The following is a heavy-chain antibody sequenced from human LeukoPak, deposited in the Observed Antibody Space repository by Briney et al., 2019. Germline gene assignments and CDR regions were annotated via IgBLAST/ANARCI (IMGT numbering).Heavy chain of an antibody. Sequence: GGSLRLSCATSGFTFSSYAMSWVRQAPGKGLEWVSSISGSGGNTYYTDSVKGRFTTSRDYSKNTLYLQMNSLRTEETAVYYCAKGPAMVRGTFDPWGQGTLVTVSS. CDR1: GFTFSSYA. CDR3: AKGPAMVRGTFDP. J-gene: IGHJ5*02. CDR2: ISGSGGNT. V-gene: IGHV3-23*01. D-gene: IGHD3-10*01.